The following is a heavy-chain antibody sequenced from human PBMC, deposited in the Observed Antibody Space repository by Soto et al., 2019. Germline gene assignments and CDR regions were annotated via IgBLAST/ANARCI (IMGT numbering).Heavy chain of an antibody. V-gene: IGHV4-30-4*01. CDR3: TRGPSGDKVDS. Sequence: QVQLQQSGPGLVQPSQTLSLTCTVSGDSISNFHYFWSWIRQSPDQGLEWIGHIYNGGSIYNNLSLESRLTISVDTSKHQFSLDLSSVSAADTAVYYCTRGPSGDKVDSWGQGTLVTVSS. J-gene: IGHJ4*02. CDR2: IYNGGSI. CDR1: GDSISNFHYF. D-gene: IGHD7-27*01.